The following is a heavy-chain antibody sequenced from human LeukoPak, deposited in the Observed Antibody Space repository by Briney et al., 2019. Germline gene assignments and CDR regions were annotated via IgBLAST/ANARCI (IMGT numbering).Heavy chain of an antibody. Sequence: SETLSLTCTVSGGSISSYYWSWIRQPPGKGLEWIGYIYNSESANYNPSLKSRVTISGDMSRNQVSLKLRSVTAADTAVYYCAKIRERTGTTFDSWGQGTLVTVSS. J-gene: IGHJ4*02. V-gene: IGHV4-59*08. CDR2: IYNSESA. CDR3: AKIRERTGTTFDS. CDR1: GGSISSYY. D-gene: IGHD1-1*01.